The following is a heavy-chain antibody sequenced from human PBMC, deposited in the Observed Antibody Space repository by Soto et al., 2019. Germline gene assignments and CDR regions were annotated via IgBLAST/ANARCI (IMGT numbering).Heavy chain of an antibody. J-gene: IGHJ4*02. V-gene: IGHV1-69*13. D-gene: IGHD5-12*01. CDR1: GGSFSNFG. Sequence: SVKVSCKASGGSFSNFGISWVRRAPGQGLEWMGGIVPVFGRPNYAQRFRGRLTITADDSTSTGYMELISLRSDDTAVYYCAREGSGYNFWGQGTQVTVSS. CDR3: AREGSGYNF. CDR2: IVPVFGRP.